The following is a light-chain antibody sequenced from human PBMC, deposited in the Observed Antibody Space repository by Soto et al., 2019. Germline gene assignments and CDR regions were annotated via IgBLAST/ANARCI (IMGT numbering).Light chain of an antibody. CDR2: DVS. Sequence: QSALTQPASVSGSPGQSITISCTGTSSDIGGYNYVSWYQQHPGKAPKLIISDVSNRPSGVSNRFSGSKSGNTASLTISGRQAEDEADYYCSSYSSISAPVVFGGGTKLTVL. J-gene: IGLJ2*01. CDR3: SSYSSISAPVV. V-gene: IGLV2-14*03. CDR1: SSDIGGYNY.